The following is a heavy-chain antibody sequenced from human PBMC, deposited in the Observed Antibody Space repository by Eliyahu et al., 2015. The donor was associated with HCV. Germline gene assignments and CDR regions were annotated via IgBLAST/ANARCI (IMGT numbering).Heavy chain of an antibody. J-gene: IGHJ6*03. CDR1: GYSFTSYW. V-gene: IGHV5-10-1*03. Sequence: EVQLVQSGAEVKKPGESLRISCKGSGYSFTSYWISWVRQMPGKGLEWMGRIDPSDSYTNYSPSFQGHVTISADKSISTAYLQWSSLKASDTAMYYCARQGGLGVPAKNHYYYMDVWGKGTTVTVSS. CDR3: ARQGGLGVPAKNHYYYMDV. D-gene: IGHD2-15*01. CDR2: IDPSDSYT.